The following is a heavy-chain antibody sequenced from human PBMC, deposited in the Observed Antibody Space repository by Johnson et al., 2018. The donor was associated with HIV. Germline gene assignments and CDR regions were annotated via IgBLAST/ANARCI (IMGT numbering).Heavy chain of an antibody. CDR2: ISYDGSNK. J-gene: IGHJ3*02. V-gene: IGHV3-30*18. Sequence: QVQLVESGGGVVQPGRSLRLSCLASGFTFSSYGMHWVRQAPGKGLEWVAVISYDGSNKYYADSVKGRFTISRDNSNNTLFLQMNSLSAEDTAVYFCAKTGAAAGLKDAFDIWGQGTMVTVSS. CDR3: AKTGAAAGLKDAFDI. CDR1: GFTFSSYG. D-gene: IGHD6-13*01.